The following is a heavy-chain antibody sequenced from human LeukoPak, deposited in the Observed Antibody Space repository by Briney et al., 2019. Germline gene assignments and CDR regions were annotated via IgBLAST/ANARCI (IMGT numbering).Heavy chain of an antibody. CDR2: ISGSEART. V-gene: IGHV3-23*01. CDR3: AKPLSGWYSFDY. Sequence: PVGSLRLSCAASGFTFSSNAMSWVRQAPGKGLEWVSAISGSEARTYYADSVKGRFTISRDNSKNTLYLQMSSLRAEDTAVYYCAKPLSGWYSFDYWGQGTLVTVSS. D-gene: IGHD6-19*01. J-gene: IGHJ4*02. CDR1: GFTFSSNA.